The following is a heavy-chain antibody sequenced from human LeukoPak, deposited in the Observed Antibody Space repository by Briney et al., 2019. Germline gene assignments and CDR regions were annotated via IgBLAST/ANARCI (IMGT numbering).Heavy chain of an antibody. V-gene: IGHV4-30-4*01. CDR2: IYYSGST. D-gene: IGHD4-17*01. CDR1: GGSISSGDYY. CDR3: ARLEPTTVTRYYYYGMDV. J-gene: IGHJ6*02. Sequence: SQTLSLTCTVSGGSISSGDYYWSWIRQPPGKGLEWIGYIYYSGSTYYNPSLKSRVTISVDTSKNQFSLKLSSVTAADTAVYYCARLEPTTVTRYYYYGMDVWGQGTTVTVSS.